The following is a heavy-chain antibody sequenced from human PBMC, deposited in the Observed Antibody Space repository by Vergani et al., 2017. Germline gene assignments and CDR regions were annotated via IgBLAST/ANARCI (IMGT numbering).Heavy chain of an antibody. D-gene: IGHD3-22*01. Sequence: QVQLLQSGAAVRKPGSSVAVSCKASGDTFSNYAVTWVRQAPGQGLQWMGRMIPTFDSKNYAPRFQGRVTLTADASASTAYMELTSLTSEDTAVYFCARGASYFDSGGYDDTWGQGTLVTVS. CDR3: ARGASYFDSGGYDDT. J-gene: IGHJ5*02. V-gene: IGHV1-69*13. CDR2: MIPTFDSK. CDR1: GDTFSNYA.